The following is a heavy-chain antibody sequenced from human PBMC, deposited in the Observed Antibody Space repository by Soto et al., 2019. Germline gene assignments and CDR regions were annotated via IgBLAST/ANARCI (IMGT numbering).Heavy chain of an antibody. Sequence: ASVKVSCKASGYTFTGYYMHWVRQAPGQGLEWMGWINPNSGGTNYAQKFQGRVTMTRDTSISTAYMELSRLRSDDTAVYYCARAGYSQFMRPDYWGKGTLVTVSS. CDR3: ARAGYSQFMRPDY. D-gene: IGHD4-4*01. CDR1: GYTFTGYY. J-gene: IGHJ4*02. V-gene: IGHV1-2*02. CDR2: INPNSGGT.